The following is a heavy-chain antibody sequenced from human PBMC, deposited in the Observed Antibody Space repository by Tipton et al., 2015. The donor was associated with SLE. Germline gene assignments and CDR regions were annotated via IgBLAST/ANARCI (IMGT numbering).Heavy chain of an antibody. V-gene: IGHV4-34*01. J-gene: IGHJ4*02. Sequence: TLSLTCAVYGGSFSGYYRSWIRQPPGKGLEWIGEINHSGSTNYNPSLKSRVTISVDTSKNQFSLKLSSVTAADTAVYYCARDVPGDYWGQGTLVTVSS. CDR2: INHSGST. CDR1: GGSFSGYY. CDR3: ARDVPGDY.